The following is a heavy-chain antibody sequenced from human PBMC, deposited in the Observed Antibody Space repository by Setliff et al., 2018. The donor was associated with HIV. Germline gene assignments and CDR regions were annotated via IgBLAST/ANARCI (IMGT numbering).Heavy chain of an antibody. CDR3: VQLWSPGY. V-gene: IGHV3-30*04. Sequence: LRLSCAASGLTFSSYAMYWVRQAPGKGLEWVAVISYDGSNKYYADSVKGRFTISRDNSKNTLYLQMNSLRAEDTAVYYCVQLWSPGYWGQGTLVTVSS. CDR1: GLTFSSYA. D-gene: IGHD5-18*01. CDR2: ISYDGSNK. J-gene: IGHJ4*02.